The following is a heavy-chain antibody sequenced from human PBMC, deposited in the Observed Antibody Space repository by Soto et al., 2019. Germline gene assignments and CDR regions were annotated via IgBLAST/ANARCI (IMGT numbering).Heavy chain of an antibody. J-gene: IGHJ5*02. V-gene: IGHV5-51*01. CDR2: IYPGDSDT. CDR3: ARLFIGSSGYYPDWFDP. CDR1: GYSVSRYW. D-gene: IGHD3-22*01. Sequence: PGESLKISCKGSGYSVSRYWIAWVRQMPGKGLEWMGIIYPGDSDTRYRPSFQGQVTISADKSISTAYLQWSSLKASDTAIYFCARLFIGSSGYYPDWFDPWGQGTLVTVSS.